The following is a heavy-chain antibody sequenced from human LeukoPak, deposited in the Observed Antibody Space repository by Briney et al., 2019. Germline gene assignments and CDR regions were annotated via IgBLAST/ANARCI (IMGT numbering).Heavy chain of an antibody. CDR2: ISYDGSNK. J-gene: IGHJ4*02. CDR3: ARNSLEYSSLDY. CDR1: GFTFSSYA. V-gene: IGHV3-30*04. Sequence: GSLRLSCAASGFTFSSYAMHWVRQAPGKGLEWVAVISYDGSNKYYADSVKGRFTISRDNSKNTLYLQMNSLRAEDTAVYYCARNSLEYSSLDYWGQGTLVTVSS. D-gene: IGHD6-6*01.